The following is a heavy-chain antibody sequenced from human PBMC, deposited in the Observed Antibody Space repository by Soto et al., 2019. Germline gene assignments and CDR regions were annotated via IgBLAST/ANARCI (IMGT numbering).Heavy chain of an antibody. J-gene: IGHJ4*02. CDR3: ARRYGGNLDY. V-gene: IGHV4-59*08. D-gene: IGHD1-26*01. CDR1: GGSISSYY. Sequence: QVQLQESGPGLVKPSETLSLTCTVSGGSISSYYWSWIRQPPGKGLEWIGYIYYSGRTNYNPSRKGRVTISVDTSKNQFSLKLSSVTAADTAVYYCARRYGGNLDYWGQGTLVTVSS. CDR2: IYYSGRT.